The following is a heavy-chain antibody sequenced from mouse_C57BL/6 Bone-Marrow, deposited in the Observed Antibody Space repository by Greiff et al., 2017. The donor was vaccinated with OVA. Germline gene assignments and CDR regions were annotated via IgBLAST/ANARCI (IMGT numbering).Heavy chain of an antibody. J-gene: IGHJ4*01. Sequence: VQLKESGPVLVKPGASVKMSCKASGYTFTDYYMNWVKQSHGKSLEWIGVINPYNGGTSYNQKFKGKATLTVDKSSSTAYMELNSLTSEDSAVYYCAGDGSSPKGYWGQGTSVTVSS. V-gene: IGHV1-19*01. D-gene: IGHD1-1*01. CDR1: GYTFTDYY. CDR3: AGDGSSPKGY. CDR2: INPYNGGT.